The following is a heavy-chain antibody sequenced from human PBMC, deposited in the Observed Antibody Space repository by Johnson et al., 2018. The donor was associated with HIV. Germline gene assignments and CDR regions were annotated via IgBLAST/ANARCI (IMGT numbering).Heavy chain of an antibody. Sequence: QVQLVESGGGVVRPGGSLRLSCAASGFTFSSYGMHWVRQAPGTGLEWVAVIWYDGSNKYYADSVKCRFTISRDSSKNTLYLQMNSLGVEDTAVYYCAKCIGGSSFIDAFDIWGQGTMVTVSS. CDR2: IWYDGSNK. J-gene: IGHJ3*02. CDR1: GFTFSSYG. CDR3: AKCIGGSSFIDAFDI. V-gene: IGHV3-33*06. D-gene: IGHD6-13*01.